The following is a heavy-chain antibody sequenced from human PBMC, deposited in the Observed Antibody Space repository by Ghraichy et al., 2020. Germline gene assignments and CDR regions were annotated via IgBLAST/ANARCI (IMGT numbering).Heavy chain of an antibody. CDR2: INSEGNST. CDR3: ARWGIAAAGDY. V-gene: IGHV3-74*01. D-gene: IGHD6-13*01. Sequence: GGSLRLSCAASGFTFSSYWMHWVRQAPGKGLVWVSRINSEGNSTSYADSVRGRFTISRDNAKNTLYLQMNSLRAEDTAVYYCARWGIAAAGDYWGQGTLVTVSS. CDR1: GFTFSSYW. J-gene: IGHJ4*02.